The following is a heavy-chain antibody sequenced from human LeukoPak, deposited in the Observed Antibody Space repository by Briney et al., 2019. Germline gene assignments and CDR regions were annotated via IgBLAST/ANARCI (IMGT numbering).Heavy chain of an antibody. J-gene: IGHJ6*02. V-gene: IGHV3-23*01. Sequence: GGSLRLSCVASGFTFSHYSMNWVRQAPGKGLEWVSGISGSGGSTYYTDSVKGRFTISRDNSKNTLYLQMNSLRAEDTAIYYCAKDSAAGTNYYYYNGMDVWGQGTTVTVSS. CDR1: GFTFSHYS. CDR3: AKDSAAGTNYYYYNGMDV. CDR2: ISGSGGST. D-gene: IGHD6-13*01.